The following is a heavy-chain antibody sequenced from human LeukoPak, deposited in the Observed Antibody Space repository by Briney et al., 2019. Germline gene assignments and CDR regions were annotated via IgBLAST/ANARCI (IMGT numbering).Heavy chain of an antibody. CDR1: GFTFSSYA. V-gene: IGHV3-23*01. J-gene: IGHJ5*02. CDR3: AKVPYYDFWSGYYIPWFDP. Sequence: GGSLRLSCAASGFTFSSYAMSWVRQAPGKGLEWVSAISGSGGSTYYADSVKGRFTISRDNSKNTLYLQMNSLRAEDTAVYYCAKVPYYDFWSGYYIPWFDPWGQGTLVTVSS. CDR2: ISGSGGST. D-gene: IGHD3-3*01.